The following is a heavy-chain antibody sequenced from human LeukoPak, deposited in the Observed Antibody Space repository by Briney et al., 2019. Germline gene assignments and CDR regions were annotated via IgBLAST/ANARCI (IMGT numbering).Heavy chain of an antibody. CDR3: ARGGWVSYGFHDAFDI. Sequence: ASVKVSCKASGYTFTGYYMHWVRQAPGQGLEWMGWINPNSGGTNYAQKFQGRVTMTRDTSISTAYMELSRLRSDDTAVYYCARGGWVSYGFHDAFDIWAKGQWSPSLQ. CDR2: INPNSGGT. D-gene: IGHD5-18*01. J-gene: IGHJ3*02. CDR1: GYTFTGYY. V-gene: IGHV1-2*02.